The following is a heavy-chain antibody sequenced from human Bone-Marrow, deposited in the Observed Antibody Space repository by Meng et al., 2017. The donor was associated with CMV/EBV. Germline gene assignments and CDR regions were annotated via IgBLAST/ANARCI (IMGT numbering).Heavy chain of an antibody. CDR3: SGLAREWELPD. D-gene: IGHD1-26*01. Sequence: ASVKVSCKASGYTFTSYGISWVRQAPGQGLEWMGWISAYNGNTNYAQKLQGRVTMTTDTSTSTAYMELRSLRSDDTAVYYCSGLAREWELPDWGQGTLVTVSS. CDR2: ISAYNGNT. V-gene: IGHV1-18*01. CDR1: GYTFTSYG. J-gene: IGHJ4*02.